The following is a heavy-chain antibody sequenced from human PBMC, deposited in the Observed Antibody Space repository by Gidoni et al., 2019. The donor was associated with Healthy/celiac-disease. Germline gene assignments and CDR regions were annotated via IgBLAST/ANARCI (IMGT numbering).Heavy chain of an antibody. D-gene: IGHD1-1*01. J-gene: IGHJ4*02. CDR2: ISSSSSYI. CDR3: ARDANSDDYYFDY. Sequence: EVQLVASGGGLVKPGGSLRLSCAASGFTFSSYSMNWVRQAPGKGLEWVSSISSSSSYIYYADSVKGRFTISRDNAKNSLYLQMNSLRAEDTAVYYCARDANSDDYYFDYWGQGTLVTVSS. V-gene: IGHV3-21*01. CDR1: GFTFSSYS.